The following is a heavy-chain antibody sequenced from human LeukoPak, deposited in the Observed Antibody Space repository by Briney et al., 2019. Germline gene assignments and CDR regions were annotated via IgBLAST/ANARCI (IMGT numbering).Heavy chain of an antibody. V-gene: IGHV3-21*01. Sequence: PGGSLRLSCAASGFTFSSYSMNWVRQAPGKGLEWVSSISSSSSYIYYAGSVKGRFTISRDNAKNSLYLQMNSLRAEDTAVYYCARDGEVVVTAFYSDYWGQGTLVTVSS. CDR2: ISSSSSYI. J-gene: IGHJ4*02. CDR1: GFTFSSYS. CDR3: ARDGEVVVTAFYSDY. D-gene: IGHD2-21*02.